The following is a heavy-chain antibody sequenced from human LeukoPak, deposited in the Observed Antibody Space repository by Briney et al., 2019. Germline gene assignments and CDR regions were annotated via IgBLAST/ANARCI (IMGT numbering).Heavy chain of an antibody. CDR2: IYSGGST. V-gene: IGHV3-66*01. CDR1: GFTVSSNY. D-gene: IGHD1-26*01. J-gene: IGHJ4*02. Sequence: GGSLRLSCAASGFTVSSNYMSWVRQAPGKGLEWVSVIYSGGSTYYADSVKGRFTISRDNSKNTLYLQMNSPRAEDTAVYYCAKDRVGASDYWGQETLVTVSS. CDR3: AKDRVGASDY.